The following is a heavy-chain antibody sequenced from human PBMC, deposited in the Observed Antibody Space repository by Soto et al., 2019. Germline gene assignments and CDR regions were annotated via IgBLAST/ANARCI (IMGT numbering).Heavy chain of an antibody. CDR2: TLYSGRT. J-gene: IGHJ5*02. V-gene: IGHV4-4*02. D-gene: IGHD3-10*01. Sequence: SETLSLTCAVSGASISSGWWIWVRQPPGKGLEWIGETLYSGRTNYNSSLNSRVTISIDKSKKQFSLNLSSVTAADTAVYYCSSRVTDAPTWGQGTLVTVSS. CDR3: SSRVTDAPT. CDR1: GASISSGW.